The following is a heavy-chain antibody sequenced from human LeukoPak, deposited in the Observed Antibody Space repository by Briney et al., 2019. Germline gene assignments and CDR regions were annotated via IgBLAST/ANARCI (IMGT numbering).Heavy chain of an antibody. CDR2: IWYDGSNK. D-gene: IGHD3-3*01. Sequence: GGSLRLSCAASGFTFSSYGMHWVRQAPGKGLEWVGVIWYDGSNKYYADSVKGRFTISRDNSKNTLYLQMNSLRAEDTAVYYCAKSRSFWSGYYFDYWGQGTLVTVSS. V-gene: IGHV3-33*06. CDR3: AKSRSFWSGYYFDY. CDR1: GFTFSSYG. J-gene: IGHJ4*02.